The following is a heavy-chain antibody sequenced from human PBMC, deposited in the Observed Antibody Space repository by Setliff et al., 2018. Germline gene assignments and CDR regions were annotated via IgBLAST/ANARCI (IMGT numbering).Heavy chain of an antibody. CDR1: GYTFTSSG. CDR2: ISTYTGNT. V-gene: IGHV1-18*01. D-gene: IGHD2-8*01. Sequence: ASVKVSCKASGYTFTSSGITWVRQAPGQGLEWMGWISTYTGNTKYAQKIQGRITMNTDTSTSTAYMELRSLTSDDTAVYYCSRLVRYCTTTTCQRASGAEFWGQGTLVTVCS. CDR3: SRLVRYCTTTTCQRASGAEF. J-gene: IGHJ4*02.